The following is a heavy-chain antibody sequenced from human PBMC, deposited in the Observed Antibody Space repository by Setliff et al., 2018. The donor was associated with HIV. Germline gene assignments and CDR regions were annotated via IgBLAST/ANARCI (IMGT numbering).Heavy chain of an antibody. Sequence: ASVKVSCKASGYNFTSHDINWVRQAPGQGLEWMGWMNPKSGNTGYARKFQGRVTMTRKTSISTAYMELRSLRSDDTAVYYCARGKGVGGVIITGGLDVWGKGTTVTSPQ. J-gene: IGHJ6*04. CDR3: ARGKGVGGVIITGGLDV. CDR1: GYNFTSHD. CDR2: MNPKSGNT. D-gene: IGHD3-10*01. V-gene: IGHV1-8*01.